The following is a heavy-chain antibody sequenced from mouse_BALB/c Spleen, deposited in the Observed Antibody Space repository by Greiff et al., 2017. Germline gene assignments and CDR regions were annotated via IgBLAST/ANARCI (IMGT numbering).Heavy chain of an antibody. CDR3: ARLRRYYDYDPLFDY. CDR1: GYTFSSYW. D-gene: IGHD2-4*01. Sequence: QVHVKQSGAELMKPGASVKISCKATGYTFSSYWIEWVKQRPGHGLEWIGEILPGSGSTNYNEKFKGKATFTADTSSNTAYMQLSSLTSEDSAVYYCARLRRYYDYDPLFDYWGQGTTLTVSS. V-gene: IGHV1-9*01. CDR2: ILPGSGST. J-gene: IGHJ2*01.